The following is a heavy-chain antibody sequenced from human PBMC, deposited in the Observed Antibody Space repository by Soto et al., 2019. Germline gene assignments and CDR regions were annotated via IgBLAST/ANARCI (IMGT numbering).Heavy chain of an antibody. J-gene: IGHJ6*02. V-gene: IGHV3-30*18. CDR3: AKGDSSSWYDYYYYCGMDV. Sequence: QVQLVESGGGVVQPGRSLRLSCAASGFTFSSYGMHWVRQAPGKGLEWVAVISYDGSNKYYADSVKGRFTISRDNSKNTLYLQMNSLRGEDTAVYNCAKGDSSSWYDYYYYCGMDVWGQGTTVTVSS. D-gene: IGHD6-13*01. CDR1: GFTFSSYG. CDR2: ISYDGSNK.